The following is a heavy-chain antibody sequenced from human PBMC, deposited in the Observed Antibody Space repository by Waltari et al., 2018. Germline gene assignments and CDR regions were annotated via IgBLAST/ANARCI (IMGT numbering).Heavy chain of an antibody. CDR1: GGSFSTHA. Sequence: QVQLVQSGAELKKPGSSVKVSCKVSGGSFSTHAIPWGGQALGQGLEWMGGIIPMFGTANYAQKIQDRVTINTDESMTTAYMHLSSLTSDDTAVYYCARGGLYGQQLLESAFEIWGQGTKVTVSS. V-gene: IGHV1-69*05. J-gene: IGHJ3*02. D-gene: IGHD6-13*01. CDR3: ARGGLYGQQLLESAFEI. CDR2: IIPMFGTA.